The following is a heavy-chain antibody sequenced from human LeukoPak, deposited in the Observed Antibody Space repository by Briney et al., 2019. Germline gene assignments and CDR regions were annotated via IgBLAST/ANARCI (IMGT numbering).Heavy chain of an antibody. Sequence: GRSLRLSCAASGFTFDDYAMHWVRQAPGKGLEWVSGISWNSGSIGYADSVKGRFTISRDNAKNSLYLQMNSLRAEDTALYYCAKDTQPGCSYGYPDYWGQGTLVTVSS. CDR3: AKDTQPGCSYGYPDY. CDR2: ISWNSGSI. J-gene: IGHJ4*02. V-gene: IGHV3-9*01. D-gene: IGHD5-18*01. CDR1: GFTFDDYA.